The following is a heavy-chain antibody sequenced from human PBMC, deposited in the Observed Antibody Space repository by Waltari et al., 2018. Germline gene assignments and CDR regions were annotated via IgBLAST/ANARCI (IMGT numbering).Heavy chain of an antibody. CDR2: IYYSGST. J-gene: IGHJ3*02. CDR3: ARDPGMIVVVGAFDI. CDR1: GGSISSSSYY. D-gene: IGHD3-22*01. Sequence: QLQLQESGPGLVKPSETLSLTCPVSGGSISSSSYYWGWIRQPPGKGLEWIGSIYYSGSTYYNPSLKSRVTISVDTSKNQFSLKLSSVTAADTAVYYCARDPGMIVVVGAFDIWGQGTMVTVSS. V-gene: IGHV4-39*07.